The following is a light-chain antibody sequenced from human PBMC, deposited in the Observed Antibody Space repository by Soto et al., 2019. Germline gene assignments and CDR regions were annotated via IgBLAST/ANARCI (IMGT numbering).Light chain of an antibody. V-gene: IGKV1-5*03. J-gene: IGKJ2*01. CDR1: QSLSGW. CDR3: LQYNSLYT. CDR2: KTS. Sequence: DIQMTQSPSTLSASVGGRVTITCRASQSLSGWLAWYQQKPRKAPKLLIYKTSTLESGVPSRFSGSGSGTQFTLTITSLQPDDFATYYCLQYNSLYTFGQGTKVDIK.